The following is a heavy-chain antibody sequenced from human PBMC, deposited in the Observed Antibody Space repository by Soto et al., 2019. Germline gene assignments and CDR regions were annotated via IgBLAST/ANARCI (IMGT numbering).Heavy chain of an antibody. J-gene: IGHJ6*02. Sequence: HPGGSLRLSCAASGFTVSDHYLDWVRPAPGKGLEWVGRSRNKAKSYTTDYAASVKGRFSISRDDSKNSVYLQMDNLKAEDTAVYHCTRVNTNYHYSMDVWGQGTTVTVSS. V-gene: IGHV3-72*01. CDR2: SRNKAKSYTT. CDR3: TRVNTNYHYSMDV. CDR1: GFTVSDHY.